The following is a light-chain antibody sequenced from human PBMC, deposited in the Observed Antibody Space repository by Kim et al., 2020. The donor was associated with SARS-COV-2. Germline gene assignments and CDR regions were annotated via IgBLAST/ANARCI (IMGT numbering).Light chain of an antibody. CDR3: QQRIAWPIA. CDR2: DAS. CDR1: QSVRSD. J-gene: IGKJ5*01. Sequence: PGESATLSCRASQSVRSDLAWYQQKPGQAPRLLMYDASTRATGIPARFSGSGSGTDFTLTISTLEPEDSAAYYCQQRIAWPIAFGQGTRLEIK. V-gene: IGKV3-11*01.